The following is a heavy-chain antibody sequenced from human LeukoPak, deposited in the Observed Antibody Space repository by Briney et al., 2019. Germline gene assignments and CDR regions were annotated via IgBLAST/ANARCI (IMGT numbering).Heavy chain of an antibody. Sequence: GGSLRLSCAASGFTFRSYAMNWVRQAPGKGLEWVSGISDSGGRTYYADSVKGRFTISRDNSKNTLYLQLNSLRAEDTAVYYCAKYKSYYFDYWGQGTLVTVSS. CDR2: ISDSGGRT. D-gene: IGHD1-14*01. CDR3: AKYKSYYFDY. V-gene: IGHV3-23*01. J-gene: IGHJ4*02. CDR1: GFTFRSYA.